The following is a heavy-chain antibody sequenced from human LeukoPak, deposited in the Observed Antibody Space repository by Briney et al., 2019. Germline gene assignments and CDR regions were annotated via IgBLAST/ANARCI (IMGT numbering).Heavy chain of an antibody. J-gene: IGHJ4*02. CDR3: ARDPSRGYSYGCADY. CDR1: GFSFSSYW. Sequence: GGSLRLSCAASGFSFSSYWMTWVRQAPGKGLEWVAHIEQDGSEEYYVDSVKGRFTISKDNAKKSPYLHMNSLRAEDPAVYYCARDPSRGYSYGCADYWGQGTLVAVSS. D-gene: IGHD5-18*01. CDR2: IEQDGSEE. V-gene: IGHV3-7*01.